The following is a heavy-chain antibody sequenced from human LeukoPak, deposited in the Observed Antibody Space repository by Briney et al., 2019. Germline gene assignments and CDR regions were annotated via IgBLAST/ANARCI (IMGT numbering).Heavy chain of an antibody. D-gene: IGHD2-21*01. CDR1: GGSFSGYY. J-gene: IGHJ4*02. CDR2: IYTSGST. V-gene: IGHV4-4*07. CDR3: ARDLVRFGNDY. Sequence: SETLSLTCAVYGGSFSGYYWSWIRQPAGKGLEWIGRIYTSGSTNYNPSLKSRVTISVDTSKNQFSLKLSSVTAADTAVYYCARDLVRFGNDYWGQGTLVTVSS.